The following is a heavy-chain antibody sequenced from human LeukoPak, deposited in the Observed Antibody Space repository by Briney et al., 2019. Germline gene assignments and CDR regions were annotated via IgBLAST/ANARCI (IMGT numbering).Heavy chain of an antibody. CDR3: ARGMSAAYDYNWFDS. Sequence: KPSGTLSLTCAVSGGSISSSNWWSWVRQPPGKGLEWIGEIYHSGSTNYNPSLKSRVTISVDKSKNQFSLKLTSVTAADTALYFCARGMSAAYDYNWFDSWGQGTLVTVSS. D-gene: IGHD5-12*01. CDR1: GGSISSSNW. V-gene: IGHV4-4*02. CDR2: IYHSGST. J-gene: IGHJ5*01.